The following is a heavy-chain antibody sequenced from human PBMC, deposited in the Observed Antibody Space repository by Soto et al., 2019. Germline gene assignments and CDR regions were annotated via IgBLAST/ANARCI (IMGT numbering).Heavy chain of an antibody. Sequence: LRLSCAASGFTFSDSYMSWIRQAPGKGLEWISYITFSGNTVYYADSLKGRFTISRDNAKNSLYLQMNRLRAEDTAVYYCARVSWREKYGMDIWGQGTTVTVSS. J-gene: IGHJ6*02. CDR2: ITFSGNTV. V-gene: IGHV3-11*01. CDR3: ARVSWREKYGMDI. CDR1: GFTFSDSY.